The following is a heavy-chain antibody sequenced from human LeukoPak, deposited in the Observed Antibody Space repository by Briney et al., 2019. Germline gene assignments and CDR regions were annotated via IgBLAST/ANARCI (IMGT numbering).Heavy chain of an antibody. CDR1: GYTFTVYY. CDR3: AREITMIVVGNAFDI. Sequence: GASVTVSCTSSGYTFTVYYMHWVRQAPGQGLEWMGWINPNSGGTNYAQKFQGRVTMTRDTSISTAYMELSRLRSDDTAVYYCAREITMIVVGNAFDIWGQGTMVTVSS. J-gene: IGHJ3*02. V-gene: IGHV1-2*02. D-gene: IGHD3-22*01. CDR2: INPNSGGT.